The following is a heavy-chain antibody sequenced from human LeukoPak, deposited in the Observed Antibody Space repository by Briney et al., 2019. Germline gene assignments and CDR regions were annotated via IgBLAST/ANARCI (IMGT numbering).Heavy chain of an antibody. CDR3: TRGRGYNYGYSDY. D-gene: IGHD5-18*01. V-gene: IGHV3-49*03. CDR2: IRSKAYGGTT. Sequence: GGSLRLSCTPSGFTFGDYAMNWFRQAPGKGLEWLGFIRSKAYGGTTEYDASVKGRFTISRDDSKGIAYLHMNSLKTEDTAMYYCTRGRGYNYGYSDYWGQGTLVTVSS. CDR1: GFTFGDYA. J-gene: IGHJ4*02.